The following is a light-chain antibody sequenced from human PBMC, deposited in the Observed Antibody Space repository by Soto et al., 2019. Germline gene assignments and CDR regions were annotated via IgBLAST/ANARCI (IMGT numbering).Light chain of an antibody. CDR2: AAS. CDR1: QSISSY. CDR3: QQSYSTPRT. V-gene: IGKV1-39*01. Sequence: TQSPSSLSASVGDRVTMTCRASQSISSYLNWYQQKPGKAPKLLIYAASTLQSGVPSRFSGSGSGTDFTLTISSLQPEDFATYYCQQSYSTPRTFGQGTKVEIK. J-gene: IGKJ1*01.